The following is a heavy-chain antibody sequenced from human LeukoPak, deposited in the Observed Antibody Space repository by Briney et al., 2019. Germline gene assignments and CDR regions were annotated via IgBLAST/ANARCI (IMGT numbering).Heavy chain of an antibody. D-gene: IGHD3-22*01. CDR3: ARENWVYNWKYDSSGSGINY. CDR1: GFTFSNYG. Sequence: GGSLRLSCAASGFTFSNYGMNWVRQAPGKGLEWVSALSSSGGSTYYADSVKGRFTISRDNSKNTLYLQMNSLRAEDTAIYYCARENWVYNWKYDSSGSGINYWGQGTLVTVSS. V-gene: IGHV3-23*01. CDR2: LSSSGGST. J-gene: IGHJ4*02.